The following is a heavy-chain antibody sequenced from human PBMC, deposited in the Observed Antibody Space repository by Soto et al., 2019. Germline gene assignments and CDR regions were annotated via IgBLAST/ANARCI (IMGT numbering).Heavy chain of an antibody. CDR1: GDSINSADYY. Sequence: SETLSLTCTVSGDSINSADYYWSWLRQPPGKGLEWIGYIYFSRSDYYNPSLGRRATITIDTSRNQFSLNLMSVTAADTAVYYCARVVQFYDSSGYSFYYFDYWGQGALVTVSS. CDR2: IYFSRSD. CDR3: ARVVQFYDSSGYSFYYFDY. D-gene: IGHD3-22*01. V-gene: IGHV4-30-4*01. J-gene: IGHJ4*02.